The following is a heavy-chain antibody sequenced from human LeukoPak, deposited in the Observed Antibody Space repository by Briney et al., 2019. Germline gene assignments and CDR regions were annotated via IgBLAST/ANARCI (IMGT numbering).Heavy chain of an antibody. V-gene: IGHV3-21*01. CDR3: ARDYGDGAYYFDY. CDR1: GFTFSSYS. J-gene: IGHJ4*02. CDR2: IRSSSSYI. D-gene: IGHD4-17*01. Sequence: GGSLRLSCAASGFTFSSYSMNWVRQAQAKGLEWASSIRSSSSYIYYADSVKGRFTISRDNAKNSLYLQMNSLRAEDTAVYYCARDYGDGAYYFDYWGQGTLVTVSS.